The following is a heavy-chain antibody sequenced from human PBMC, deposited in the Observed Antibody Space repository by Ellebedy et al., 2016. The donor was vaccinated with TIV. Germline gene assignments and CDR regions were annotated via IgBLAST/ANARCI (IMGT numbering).Heavy chain of an antibody. CDR3: AREDTYYYDSSGYDSGGDFDY. V-gene: IGHV4-59*12. CDR1: GGSISSYY. CDR2: IYYSGST. D-gene: IGHD3-22*01. Sequence: MPSETLSLTCTVSGGSISSYYWSWIRQPPGKGLEWIGYIYYSGSTNYNPSLKSRVTISVDTSKNQFSLKLSSVTAADTAVYYCAREDTYYYDSSGYDSGGDFDYWGQGTLVTVSS. J-gene: IGHJ4*02.